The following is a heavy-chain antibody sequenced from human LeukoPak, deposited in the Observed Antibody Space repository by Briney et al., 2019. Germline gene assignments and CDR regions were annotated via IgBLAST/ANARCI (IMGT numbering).Heavy chain of an antibody. CDR1: GFTFSSYA. J-gene: IGHJ6*02. CDR2: ISGSGGST. D-gene: IGHD2-21*02. V-gene: IGHV3-23*01. CDR3: ARAEGSDSLNYYGMDV. Sequence: GGSLRLSCAASGFTFSSYAMSWVRQAPGKGLEWVSGISGSGGSTDYADSVKGRFTISRDNSKNTLYLQVNSLRAEDTAVYYCARAEGSDSLNYYGMDVWGQGTTVTVSS.